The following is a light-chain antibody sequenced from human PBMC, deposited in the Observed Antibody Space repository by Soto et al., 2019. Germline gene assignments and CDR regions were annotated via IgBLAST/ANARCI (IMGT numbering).Light chain of an antibody. CDR1: QGIGSF. CDR2: SAS. V-gene: IGKV1-9*01. CDR3: QQLNSYPLT. Sequence: DIQLTQSPSFLSASVGDRVTITSRASQGIGSFLAWYQQQPGKAHTLLIYSASTLQSGVPSRFSGSGSGTELTLTISSLQPEDFATYYCQQLNSYPLTFGEGTKVEI. J-gene: IGKJ1*01.